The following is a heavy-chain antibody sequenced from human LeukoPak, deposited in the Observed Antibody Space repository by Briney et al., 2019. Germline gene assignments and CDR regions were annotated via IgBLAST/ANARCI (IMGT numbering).Heavy chain of an antibody. J-gene: IGHJ5*02. Sequence: ASVKVSCKXSGYTFTSNDINWVRQATGQGLEWMGWMNPNSGNTGYAQKFQGRVTITRNTSISTAYMELSSLRSEDTAVYYCARGGQPGDYYDSSGYYPDFDPWGQGTLVTVSS. CDR1: GYTFTSND. D-gene: IGHD3-22*01. CDR3: ARGGQPGDYYDSSGYYPDFDP. V-gene: IGHV1-8*03. CDR2: MNPNSGNT.